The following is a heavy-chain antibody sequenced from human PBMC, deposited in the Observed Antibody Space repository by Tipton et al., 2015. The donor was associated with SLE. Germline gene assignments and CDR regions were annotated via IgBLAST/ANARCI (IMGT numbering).Heavy chain of an antibody. D-gene: IGHD3-3*01. V-gene: IGHV1-8*01. CDR1: GDTFSSFD. CDR2: MNPDTGDT. Sequence: QVQLVQSGAEMKKPGASVKVSCGASGDTFSSFDINWVRQATGQGLEWMGSMNPDTGDTVYAQRFQGRVTMTRDTSINTAYMELSSLRSDDTAVYYCARARQSEWYHHGMDVWGQGTTVIVSS. J-gene: IGHJ6*02. CDR3: ARARQSEWYHHGMDV.